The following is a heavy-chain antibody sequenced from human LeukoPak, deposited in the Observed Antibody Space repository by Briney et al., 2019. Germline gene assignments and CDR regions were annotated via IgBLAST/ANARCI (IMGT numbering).Heavy chain of an antibody. CDR3: ASAMYYYGSGSYSD. Sequence: GRSLRLSCAASGFTFSSYAMHWVRQAPGKGLEWVAVISYDGSNKYYADSVKGRFTISRDNSKNTLYLQMNSLRAEDTAVYYCASAMYYYGSGSYSDWGQGTLVTVSS. J-gene: IGHJ4*02. D-gene: IGHD3-10*01. V-gene: IGHV3-30*04. CDR1: GFTFSSYA. CDR2: ISYDGSNK.